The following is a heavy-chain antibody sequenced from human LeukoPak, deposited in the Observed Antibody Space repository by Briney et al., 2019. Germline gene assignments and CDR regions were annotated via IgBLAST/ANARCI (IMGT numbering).Heavy chain of an antibody. D-gene: IGHD1-26*01. CDR1: RFTFRSYW. CDR3: ARDLLGAMDY. J-gene: IGHJ4*02. CDR2: INSDGSNT. V-gene: IGHV3-74*01. Sequence: GGSLRLSCAASRFTFRSYWMHWVRQAPGKGLVWVSRINSDGSNTAYAESVKGRFTISRDNAKNTLYLQMNSLRAEDTAVYYCARDLLGAMDYWGQGTLVTVSS.